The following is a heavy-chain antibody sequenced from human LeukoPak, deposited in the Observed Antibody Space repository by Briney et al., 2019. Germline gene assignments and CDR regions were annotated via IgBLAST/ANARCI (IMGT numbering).Heavy chain of an antibody. CDR2: ISYDGSNK. J-gene: IGHJ4*02. D-gene: IGHD6-13*01. V-gene: IGHV3-30-3*01. Sequence: GGSLRLSCAASGFTFSSYAMHWVRQAPGKGLEWVAVISYDGSNKYYADSVKGRFTISRDNSKNTLYLQMNSLRAEDTAVYYCARDRSQTQIAAALHWGQGTLVTVSS. CDR3: ARDRSQTQIAAALH. CDR1: GFTFSSYA.